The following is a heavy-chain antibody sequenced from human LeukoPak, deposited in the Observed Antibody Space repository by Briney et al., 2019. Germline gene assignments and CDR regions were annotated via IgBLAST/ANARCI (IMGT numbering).Heavy chain of an antibody. CDR2: ISGSGGST. CDR3: ASSNMGGYCSGGSCYLGDAFDI. CDR1: GFTFSSYA. J-gene: IGHJ3*02. D-gene: IGHD2-15*01. V-gene: IGHV3-23*01. Sequence: PGGSLRLSCAASGFTFSSYAMSWVRQAPGKGLEWVSAISGSGGSTYYADSVKGRFTISRDNSKNTLYLQMNSLRAEDTAVYYCASSNMGGYCSGGSCYLGDAFDIWGQGTMVTVSS.